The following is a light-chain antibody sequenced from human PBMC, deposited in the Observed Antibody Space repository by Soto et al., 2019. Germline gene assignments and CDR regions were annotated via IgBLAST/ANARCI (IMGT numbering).Light chain of an antibody. V-gene: IGKV3-11*01. CDR2: GAS. Sequence: EVVLTQSPATLSLSPGDRAALSCKASQSVHTFFAWYQQQPGQAPRLLIYGASNRAAGIPDRFSGSGSGTDFTLTIDSLQPEDFAVYDCKHRSNWPPITFGQGTRLDIK. CDR3: KHRSNWPPIT. CDR1: QSVHTF. J-gene: IGKJ5*01.